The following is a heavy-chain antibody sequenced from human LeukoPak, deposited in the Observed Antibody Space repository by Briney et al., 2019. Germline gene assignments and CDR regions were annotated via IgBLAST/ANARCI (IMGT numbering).Heavy chain of an antibody. Sequence: PSETLSLTCAVYGGSFSGYYWSWIRQPPGKGLEWIGEINHSGSTNYNPSLKSRVTISVDTSKNQFSLKLSSVTAADTAVYYCARGRNDPSGWYFWDYYYYMDVWGKGTTVTVSS. V-gene: IGHV4-34*01. D-gene: IGHD6-19*01. CDR2: INHSGST. J-gene: IGHJ6*03. CDR3: ARGRNDPSGWYFWDYYYYMDV. CDR1: GGSFSGYY.